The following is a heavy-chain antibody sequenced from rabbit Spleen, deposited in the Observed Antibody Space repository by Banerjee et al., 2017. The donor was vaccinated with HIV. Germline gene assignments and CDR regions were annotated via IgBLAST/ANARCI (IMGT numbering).Heavy chain of an antibody. CDR2: INTYTTKA. J-gene: IGHJ4*01. D-gene: IGHD4-2*01. V-gene: IGHV1S45*01. Sequence: QEQLVESGGGLVRPEGSLKLSCTASGFSFSNKAVMCWVRQAPGKGLQWIACINTYTTKAVYATWAIGRFTISRTSSTTVTLQMTSLTAADTATYFCARDAAGREDFNLWGPGTLVTVS. CDR3: ARDAAGREDFNL. CDR1: GFSFSNKAV.